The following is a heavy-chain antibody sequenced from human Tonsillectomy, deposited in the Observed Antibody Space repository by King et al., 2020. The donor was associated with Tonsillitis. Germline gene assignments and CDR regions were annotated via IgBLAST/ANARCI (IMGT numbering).Heavy chain of an antibody. CDR1: GFIVSSDY. J-gene: IGHJ4*02. D-gene: IGHD4-17*01. CDR3: ARDWYGVGFFDY. V-gene: IGHV3-53*01. Sequence: DVQLVESGGGLIQPGGSLRLSCAASGFIVSSDYMSWVRQAPGTGLEWVSVIYSGGSTYYQDSVKGLFTISRDNSKNTLYLQMNSLRAEDTAVYYCARDWYGVGFFDYWGQGTLVTVSS. CDR2: IYSGGST.